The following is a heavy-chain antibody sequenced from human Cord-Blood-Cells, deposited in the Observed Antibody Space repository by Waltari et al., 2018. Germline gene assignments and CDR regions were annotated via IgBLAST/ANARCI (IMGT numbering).Heavy chain of an antibody. CDR2: IYYSGST. CDR3: ARGEGYGGNDAFDI. Sequence: QVQLQESGPGLVKPSQTLSLTCTVPGGSISSGDYYWSWIRQPPGKGLEWIGYIYYSGSTNYNPSLKSRVTISVDTSKNQFSLKLSSVTAADTAVYYCARGEGYGGNDAFDIWGQGTMVTVSS. J-gene: IGHJ3*02. D-gene: IGHD4-17*01. V-gene: IGHV4-30-4*08. CDR1: GGSISSGDYY.